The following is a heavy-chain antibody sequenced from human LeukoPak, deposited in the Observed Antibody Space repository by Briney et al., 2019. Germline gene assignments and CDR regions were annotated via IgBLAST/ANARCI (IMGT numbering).Heavy chain of an antibody. J-gene: IGHJ3*02. CDR1: GGSISSYY. CDR2: IYTSGST. D-gene: IGHD4-23*01. Sequence: SETLSLTCTVSGGSISSYYWSWVRQPAGKGLEWIGRIYTSGSTNYNPSLKSRVTISVDTSKNQFSLKLSSVTAADTAVYYCARAPGYGGNSDYIGLSAFDIWGQGTMVTVSS. V-gene: IGHV4-4*07. CDR3: ARAPGYGGNSDYIGLSAFDI.